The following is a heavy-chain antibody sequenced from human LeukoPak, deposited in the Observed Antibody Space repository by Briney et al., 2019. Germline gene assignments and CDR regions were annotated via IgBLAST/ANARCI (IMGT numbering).Heavy chain of an antibody. V-gene: IGHV3-64*04. D-gene: IGHD2-2*01. CDR2: ISRNGGST. CDR1: GFTFNSYP. Sequence: PGGSLRLSCSASGFTFNSYPVHWVRQAPGKGLEYVSGISRNGGSTYYADSVKGRFTISRDNSKNTLYLQMNSLRAEDTAVYYCAKDGYCSSTSCYAMPPSFDYWGQGTLVTVSS. CDR3: AKDGYCSSTSCYAMPPSFDY. J-gene: IGHJ4*02.